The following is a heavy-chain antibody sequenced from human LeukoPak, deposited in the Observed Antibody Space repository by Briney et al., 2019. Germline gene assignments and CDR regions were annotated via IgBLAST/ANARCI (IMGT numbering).Heavy chain of an antibody. Sequence: GGSLRLSCAASGYTFTSYYMHWVRQAPGQGLEWMGIINPSGGSTSYAQKFQGRVTMTRDMSTSTVYMELSSLRSEDTAVYYCARPTEAYCGGDCYFGAFDIWGQGTMVTVSS. CDR3: ARPTEAYCGGDCYFGAFDI. CDR1: GYTFTSYY. D-gene: IGHD2-21*02. J-gene: IGHJ3*02. CDR2: INPSGGST. V-gene: IGHV1-46*01.